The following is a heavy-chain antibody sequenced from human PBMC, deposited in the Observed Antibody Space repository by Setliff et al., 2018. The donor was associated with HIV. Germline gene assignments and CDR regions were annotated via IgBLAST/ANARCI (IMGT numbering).Heavy chain of an antibody. Sequence: GGSLRLSCAASEFTFSSYAMHWVRQAPAKGLEWVAVISHDGVSKLYADSVKGRFIISRDNSKKTVDPQLNRLRAEDTAVYYCARESNYIGGVRVYAFDIWGQGTMVTVSS. CDR1: EFTFSSYA. J-gene: IGHJ3*02. CDR2: ISHDGVSK. D-gene: IGHD3-16*01. CDR3: ARESNYIGGVRVYAFDI. V-gene: IGHV3-30*04.